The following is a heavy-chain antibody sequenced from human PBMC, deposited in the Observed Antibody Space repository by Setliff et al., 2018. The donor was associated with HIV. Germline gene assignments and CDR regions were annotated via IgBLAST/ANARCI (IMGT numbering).Heavy chain of an antibody. J-gene: IGHJ4*02. D-gene: IGHD2-15*01. CDR3: ARRAANGLFDY. CDR1: GGSIGSGSAY. V-gene: IGHV4-61*02. CDR2: IYTSGST. Sequence: SETLSLTCTVSGGSIGSGSAYWSWIRQPAGKGLEWIGRIYTSGSTNYNPSLKSRVTISVDTSKNHFSLKLSSVTAADTAVYYCARRAANGLFDYWGQGTLVTVSS.